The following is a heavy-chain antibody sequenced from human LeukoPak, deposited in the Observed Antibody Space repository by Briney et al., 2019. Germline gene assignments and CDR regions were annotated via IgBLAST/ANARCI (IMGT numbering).Heavy chain of an antibody. CDR1: GYTLTELS. Sequence: GASVNVSCKVSGYTLTELSMHWVRQAPGKGLEWMGGFDPEDGETIYAQKFQGRVTMTEDTSTDTAYMELSRLRSEDTAVYYCATVHTAMVPLFDYWGQGTLVTVSS. CDR2: FDPEDGET. V-gene: IGHV1-24*01. D-gene: IGHD5-18*01. J-gene: IGHJ4*02. CDR3: ATVHTAMVPLFDY.